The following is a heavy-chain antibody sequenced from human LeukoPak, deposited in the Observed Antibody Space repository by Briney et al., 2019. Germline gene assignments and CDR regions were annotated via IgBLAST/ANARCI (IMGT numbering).Heavy chain of an antibody. V-gene: IGHV3-48*03. CDR1: GFTFSSYE. CDR2: ISRSGITI. CDR3: ARESGITMLRGAHTP. Sequence: GGSLRLSCAASGFTFSSYEMNWVRQAPGKGLEWASYISRSGITIYYADSVKGRFTVSIDNAKNSLYLQMNSLRAEDTAVYYCARESGITMLRGAHTPWGQGILVTVSS. J-gene: IGHJ5*02. D-gene: IGHD3-10*01.